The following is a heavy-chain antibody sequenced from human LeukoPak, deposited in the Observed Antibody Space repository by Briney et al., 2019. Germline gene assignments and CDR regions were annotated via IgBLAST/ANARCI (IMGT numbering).Heavy chain of an antibody. CDR3: TRPDDVDIVATMYY. J-gene: IGHJ4*02. CDR1: GFTFGDYA. Sequence: GGSLRLSCTASGFTFGDYAISWVRQAPGKGLGWVGFIRSKAYGWTTEYAAAVKGRFTISRDDSKSIAYLQMNSLKTEDTAVYYCTRPDDVDIVATMYYWGQGTLVTVSS. V-gene: IGHV3-49*04. D-gene: IGHD5-12*01. CDR2: IRSKAYGWTT.